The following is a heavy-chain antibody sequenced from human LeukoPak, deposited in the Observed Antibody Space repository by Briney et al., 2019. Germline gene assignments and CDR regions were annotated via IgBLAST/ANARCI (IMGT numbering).Heavy chain of an antibody. J-gene: IGHJ4*02. D-gene: IGHD6-13*01. V-gene: IGHV4-39*01. CDR1: GGSISSSSYY. CDR3: ARHFHGDSSWYDY. Sequence: SETLSLTCTVSGGSISSSSYYWGWIRQPPGKGLEWIGSIYYSGSTYYNPSLKSRVTISVDTSKNQFSLKLSSVTAADTAVYYCARHFHGDSSWYDYWGQGTLVTVSS. CDR2: IYYSGST.